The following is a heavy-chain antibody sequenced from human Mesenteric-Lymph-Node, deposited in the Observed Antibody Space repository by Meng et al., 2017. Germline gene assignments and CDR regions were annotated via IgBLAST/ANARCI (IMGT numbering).Heavy chain of an antibody. Sequence: GGSLRLSCAASGFTFSSYEMNWVRQAPGKGLEWVSYISSSGSTIYYADSVKGRFTIPRDNAKNSLYLQMNSLRAEDTAVYYCAREYYDYVWGSSTGLGPWGQGTLVTVSS. V-gene: IGHV3-48*03. D-gene: IGHD3-16*01. J-gene: IGHJ5*02. CDR2: ISSSGSTI. CDR1: GFTFSSYE. CDR3: AREYYDYVWGSSTGLGP.